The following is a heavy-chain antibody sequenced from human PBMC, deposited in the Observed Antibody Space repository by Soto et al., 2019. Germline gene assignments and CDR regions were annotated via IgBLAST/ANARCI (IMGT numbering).Heavy chain of an antibody. V-gene: IGHV3-48*01. Sequence: PGGSLRLSCAASGFTFSSYSMNWVRQAPGKGLEWVSYISSSSSTIYYADSVKGRFTISRDNAKNSLYLQMNSLRAEDTAVYYCASKFAGTYYDFLIDYWGQGTLVSVSS. CDR2: ISSSSSTI. J-gene: IGHJ4*02. CDR3: ASKFAGTYYDFLIDY. D-gene: IGHD3-3*01. CDR1: GFTFSSYS.